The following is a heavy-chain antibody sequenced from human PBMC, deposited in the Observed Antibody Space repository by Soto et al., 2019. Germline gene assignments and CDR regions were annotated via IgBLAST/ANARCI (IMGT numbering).Heavy chain of an antibody. CDR2: IYWDDDK. CDR1: GFSLSTGGVG. Sequence: QITLKESGPTLVKPTQTLTLTCTFSGFSLSTGGVGVGWIRQPPGKALEWLALIYWDDDKRYSPSLKSRLTLTKTTAKDQVVLTMANMHPVDTAAYYRAHSWCGGDVLRSYSSHCCYGMGVWGQGTTVTVSS. V-gene: IGHV2-5*02. D-gene: IGHD2-21*02. CDR3: AHSWCGGDVLRSYSSHCCYGMGV. J-gene: IGHJ6*02.